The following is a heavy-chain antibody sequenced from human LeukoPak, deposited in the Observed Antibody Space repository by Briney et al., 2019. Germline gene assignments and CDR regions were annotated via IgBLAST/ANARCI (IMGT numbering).Heavy chain of an antibody. D-gene: IGHD5-18*01. V-gene: IGHV2-5*01. Sequence: SGPTLVKPTQTLTLTCTFSGFSLSTSGVGVGWLRQPPGKALEWLALIYWNDDKRYSPSLKSRLTITKDTSKNQVVLTMTNMDPVDTATYYCAHRGYSYGLDYFDYWGQGTLVTVSS. CDR3: AHRGYSYGLDYFDY. CDR1: GFSLSTSGVG. J-gene: IGHJ4*02. CDR2: IYWNDDK.